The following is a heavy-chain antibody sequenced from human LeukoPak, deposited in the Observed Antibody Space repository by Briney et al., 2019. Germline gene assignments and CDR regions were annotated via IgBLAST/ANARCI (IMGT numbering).Heavy chain of an antibody. CDR3: ARDVVAVPGSDNWFDP. D-gene: IGHD6-19*01. CDR2: TYSDGSP. Sequence: SETLSLTCTVSGGSLSGFYWSWIRQSPRLGLEWIGLTYSDGSPMYNPPLTSRVTISVDTSKNQISLTLTSVTAADTAIYYCARDVVAVPGSDNWFDPWGQGTLVTVSS. CDR1: GGSLSGFY. V-gene: IGHV4-59*01. J-gene: IGHJ5*02.